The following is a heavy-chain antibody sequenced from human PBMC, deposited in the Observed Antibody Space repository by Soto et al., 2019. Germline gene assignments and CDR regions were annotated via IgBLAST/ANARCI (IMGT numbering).Heavy chain of an antibody. CDR2: IYYSGST. CDR3: ARLTYYDILTGYYRAIVNAFDI. CDR1: GGSISGYY. V-gene: IGHV4-59*01. Sequence: SETLSLTCTVSGGSISGYYWSWIRQPPGKGLEWIGYIYYSGSTNYNPSLKSRVTISVDTSKNQFSLKLSSVTAADTAVYYCARLTYYDILTGYYRAIVNAFDIWGQGIMVTVSS. J-gene: IGHJ3*02. D-gene: IGHD3-9*01.